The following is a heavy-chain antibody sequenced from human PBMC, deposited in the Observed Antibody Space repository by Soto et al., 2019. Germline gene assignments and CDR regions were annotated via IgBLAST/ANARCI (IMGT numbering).Heavy chain of an antibody. CDR3: AREVGGSWYFYFDY. V-gene: IGHV4-59*01. CDR1: GGSISSYD. Sequence: SGTLSLTCTVSGGSISSYDGSWIWQPPGKGLEWIGYIYYSGSTNYNPSLKSRVTISVDTSKNQFSLKLSSVTAADTAVYYCAREVGGSWYFYFDYWGQGTLVTVSS. J-gene: IGHJ4*02. D-gene: IGHD6-13*01. CDR2: IYYSGST.